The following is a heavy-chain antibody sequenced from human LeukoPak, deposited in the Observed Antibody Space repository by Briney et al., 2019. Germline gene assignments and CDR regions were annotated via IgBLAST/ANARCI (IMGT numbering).Heavy chain of an antibody. CDR1: VFTFRNYG. J-gene: IGHJ1*01. CDR3: AKDFRDYGGNPEYLQH. CDR2: IRYDGSNK. D-gene: IGHD4-23*01. Sequence: GGALRLCFAAPVFTFRNYGGPSGRRAPGKGLEWEASIRYDGSNKYYADSVKGRFTISRDNSKNTLNLQMNSLRAEDTAVYYCAKDFRDYGGNPEYLQHWGQGTLVSVSS. V-gene: IGHV3-30*02.